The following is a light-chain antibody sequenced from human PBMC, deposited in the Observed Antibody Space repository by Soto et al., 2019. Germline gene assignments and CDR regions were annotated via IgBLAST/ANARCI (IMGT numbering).Light chain of an antibody. CDR2: EDN. CDR1: SGSIASNY. Sequence: NFMLTQPHSVSASPGKTVTISCTRSSGSIASNYVQWYQQRPGSAPTTMICEDNQRPTGVPDRFSGSIDSSSNSASLSISGLKTEDEAYYYRQSYYGSNLNVFVSGTQLTVL. V-gene: IGLV6-57*03. CDR3: QSYYGSNLNV. J-gene: IGLJ6*01.